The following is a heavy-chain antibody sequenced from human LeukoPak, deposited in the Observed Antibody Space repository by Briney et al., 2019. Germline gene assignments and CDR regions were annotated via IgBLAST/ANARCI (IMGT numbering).Heavy chain of an antibody. D-gene: IGHD6-19*01. CDR2: INDSGST. V-gene: IGHV4-34*01. CDR1: GGSFSGYY. CDR3: ASWATRGSGWYGGNI. J-gene: IGHJ3*02. Sequence: PSVTLSLTCAVYGGSFSGYYWSWIRQPPGKGLEWIGEINDSGSTNYNASLKSRVTISVDRSKKEYSLKMSSVIAADTAVYYCASWATRGSGWYGGNIWGQGTMVTVSS.